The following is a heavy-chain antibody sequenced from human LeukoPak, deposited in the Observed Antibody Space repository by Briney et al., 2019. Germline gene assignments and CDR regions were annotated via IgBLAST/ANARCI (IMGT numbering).Heavy chain of an antibody. CDR3: ARSRDGYNYPYDFDY. Sequence: ASVKVSCKASGGTFSSYAISWVRQAPGQGLEWMGGIIPIFGTANYAQKFPGRVTITTDESTSTAYMELSSLRSEDTAVYYCARSRDGYNYPYDFDYWGQGTLVTVSS. CDR2: IIPIFGTA. D-gene: IGHD5-24*01. V-gene: IGHV1-69*05. J-gene: IGHJ4*02. CDR1: GGTFSSYA.